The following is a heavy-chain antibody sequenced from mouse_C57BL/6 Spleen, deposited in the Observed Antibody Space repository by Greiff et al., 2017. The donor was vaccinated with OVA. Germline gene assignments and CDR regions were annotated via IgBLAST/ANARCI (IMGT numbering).Heavy chain of an antibody. J-gene: IGHJ2*01. Sequence: EVQLVESEGGLVQPGSSMKLSCTASGFTFSDYYMAWVRQVPEKGLEWVANINSDGSSTYYLDSLKSRFIISRDNAKNILYLQMSSLKSDDTATYYCARGEDYYGFFDYWGQGTTLTVSS. CDR3: ARGEDYYGFFDY. CDR1: GFTFSDYY. D-gene: IGHD1-1*01. CDR2: INSDGSST. V-gene: IGHV5-16*01.